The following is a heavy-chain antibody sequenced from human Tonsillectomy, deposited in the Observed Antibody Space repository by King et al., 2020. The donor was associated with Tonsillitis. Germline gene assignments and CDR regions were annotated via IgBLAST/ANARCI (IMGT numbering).Heavy chain of an antibody. CDR1: GFTFNSYA. V-gene: IGHV3-23*04. J-gene: IGHJ4*02. CDR2: IKGSGDNT. Sequence: VQLVESGGGLVQPGGSLRLPCAASGFTFNSYAMSWVRQAPGKGLEWVSGIKGSGDNTYYADSVKGRFTISRDNSKNTLYLHMDSLRAEDTAIYYCAKLLGYCNRVSCYGYFDYWGQGTLVTVSS. CDR3: AKLLGYCNRVSCYGYFDY. D-gene: IGHD2-2*01.